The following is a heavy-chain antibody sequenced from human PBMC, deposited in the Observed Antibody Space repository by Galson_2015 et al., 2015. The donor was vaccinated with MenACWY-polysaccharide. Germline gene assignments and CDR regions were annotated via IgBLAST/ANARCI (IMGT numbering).Heavy chain of an antibody. CDR1: GGSISSYY. Sequence: ATLSLTCTVSGGSISSYYWRWIRPPAGKGLEWIGRIYTSGSTTYNPSLKSRVTISVDTSKNQFSLKLSSVTAADTAVYYCARTYYDFWSGFSGMDVWGQGTTVTVSS. CDR3: ARTYYDFWSGFSGMDV. J-gene: IGHJ6*02. D-gene: IGHD3-3*01. V-gene: IGHV4-4*07. CDR2: IYTSGST.